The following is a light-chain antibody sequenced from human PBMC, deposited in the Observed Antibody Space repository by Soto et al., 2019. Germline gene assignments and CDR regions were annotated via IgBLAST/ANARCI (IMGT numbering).Light chain of an antibody. Sequence: QSALTQPASVSGSPGQSITISCTGTSDNYVSWYQQHPGKVPKLMIYGVTNRPSGVSDRFSGSKSGNTAYLTISGLQTELEADYHSSSFVLRRTFLFGAGTEVNVL. CDR2: GVT. V-gene: IGLV2-14*01. J-gene: IGLJ1*01. CDR3: SSFVLRRTFL. CDR1: SDNY.